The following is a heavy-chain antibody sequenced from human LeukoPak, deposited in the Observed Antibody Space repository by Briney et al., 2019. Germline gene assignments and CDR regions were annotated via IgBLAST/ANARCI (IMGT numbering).Heavy chain of an antibody. Sequence: SETLSLTCTVSGGSISSYYWSWIRQPPGKGLEWIGYIYYSGSTNYNPSLKSRVTISVDTSKNQFSLKLSSVTAADTAVFYCARHDAPPGIVATIYCDYWGQGTLVTGSS. CDR3: ARHDAPPGIVATIYCDY. CDR1: GGSISSYY. V-gene: IGHV4-59*08. CDR2: IYYSGST. J-gene: IGHJ4*02. D-gene: IGHD5-12*01.